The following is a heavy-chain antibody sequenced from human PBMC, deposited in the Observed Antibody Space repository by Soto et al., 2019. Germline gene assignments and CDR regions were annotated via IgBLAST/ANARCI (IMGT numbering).Heavy chain of an antibody. CDR1: GGSISSGGYF. CDR3: ARGVAI. V-gene: IGHV4-31*03. CDR2: IYYSGST. J-gene: IGHJ3*02. D-gene: IGHD2-15*01. Sequence: QVQLQESGPGLVQPSQTLSLTCTVSGGSISSGGYFWSCIRQHPGKGLEWIGSIYYSGSTYCNPSLKSRITISVDTSKNQFSLKLSSVTAADTAVYYCARGVAIWGQGTMVTVSS.